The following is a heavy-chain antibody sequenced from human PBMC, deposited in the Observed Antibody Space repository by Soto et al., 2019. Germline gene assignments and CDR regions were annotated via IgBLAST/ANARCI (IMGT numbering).Heavy chain of an antibody. CDR2: VNPADSDT. CDR3: VRPEGSGFYSH. J-gene: IGHJ4*02. CDR1: GYSFTSYW. V-gene: IGHV5-51*01. Sequence: GESLKISCKASGYSFTSYWIGWVRQMSGKGLEWMAIVNPADSDTRYSPSFQVQVTVSADKSISTAYLQWGSLKASDTAMYYCVRPEGSGFYSHWGQGTPVTVSS. D-gene: IGHD3-22*01.